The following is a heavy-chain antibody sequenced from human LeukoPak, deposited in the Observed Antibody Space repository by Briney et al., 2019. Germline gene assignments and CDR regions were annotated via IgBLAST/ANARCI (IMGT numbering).Heavy chain of an antibody. V-gene: IGHV3-21*01. CDR2: ISSSSSYI. CDR1: GFTFSSYS. J-gene: IGHJ6*02. CDR3: ARVWGQYGMDV. D-gene: IGHD3-16*01. Sequence: GGSLRLSCAASGFTFSSYSMNWVRQAPGKGLEWVSSISSSSSYIYYADSVKGRFTISRDNAKNSLYLQMHSLRAEDTAVYYCARVWGQYGMDVWGQGTTVTVSS.